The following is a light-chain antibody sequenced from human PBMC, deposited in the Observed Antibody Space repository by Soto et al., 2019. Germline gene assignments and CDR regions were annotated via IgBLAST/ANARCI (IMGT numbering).Light chain of an antibody. V-gene: IGLV2-14*01. CDR3: SSYTSSSTLVV. CDR2: DDS. CDR1: SSDVGGYNY. J-gene: IGLJ2*01. Sequence: QSALTQPASVSGSPGQSITISCTGTSSDVGGYNYVSWYQQHPGKAPKLMIYDDSNRPSGVSNRFSGSKSGNTASLTISGVQAEDEADYYCSSYTSSSTLVVFGGGTKLTAL.